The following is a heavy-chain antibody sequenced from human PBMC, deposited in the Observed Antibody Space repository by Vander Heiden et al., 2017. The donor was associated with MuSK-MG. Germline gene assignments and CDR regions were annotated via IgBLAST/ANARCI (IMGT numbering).Heavy chain of an antibody. CDR2: IIPILGIA. CDR3: ASTCSSTSCYGFYYYYYYMDV. Sequence: QVQLVQSGAEVKKPGSSVKVSCKASGGTFSSYAISWVRQAPGQGLEWMGGIIPILGIANYAQKFQGRVTITADKSTSTAYMELSSLRSEDTAVYYCASTCSSTSCYGFYYYYYYMDVWGKGTTVTVSS. CDR1: GGTFSSYA. J-gene: IGHJ6*03. V-gene: IGHV1-69*10. D-gene: IGHD2-2*01.